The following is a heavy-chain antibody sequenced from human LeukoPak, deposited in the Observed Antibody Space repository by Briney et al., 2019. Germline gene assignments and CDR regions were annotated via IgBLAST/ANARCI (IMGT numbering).Heavy chain of an antibody. CDR1: GYTFTSYY. D-gene: IGHD3-10*01. V-gene: IGHV1-69*05. CDR3: ATDHYYGSGSYPSDY. CDR2: IIPIFGTA. J-gene: IGHJ4*02. Sequence: SVKVSCKASGYTFTSYYMHWVRQAPGQGLEWMGRIIPIFGTANYAQNFQGRVTITTDESTSTAYMELSSLRSEDTAIYYCATDHYYGSGSYPSDYWGQGTLVTVSS.